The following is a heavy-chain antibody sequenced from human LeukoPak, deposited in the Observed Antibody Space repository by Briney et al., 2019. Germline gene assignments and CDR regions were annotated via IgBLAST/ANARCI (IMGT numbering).Heavy chain of an antibody. V-gene: IGHV1-46*01. CDR3: FVISLGY. Sequence: GASVKVSCKASGYTLTSYYMNWVRQAPGQGLEWMGLINPGDGSTTYAQKFQGRVTMTRDTSTSTVYMELSSLRSEDTAVYFCFVISLGYWGQGTLVTVSS. D-gene: IGHD2-21*01. J-gene: IGHJ4*02. CDR1: GYTLTSYY. CDR2: INPGDGST.